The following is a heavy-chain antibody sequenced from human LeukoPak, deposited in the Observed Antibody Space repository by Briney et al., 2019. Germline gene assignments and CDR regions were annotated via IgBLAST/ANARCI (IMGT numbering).Heavy chain of an antibody. CDR3: ATSIAVAGTAYFDY. J-gene: IGHJ4*02. CDR1: GFTFSNYA. Sequence: GGSLRLSCAASGFTFSNYAMSWVRQAPGKGLEWVSTIFGSGTPTHYADSVKDRITISRDNSKNTLYLQMNSLRAEDTAVYYCATSIAVAGTAYFDYWGQGTLVTVSS. V-gene: IGHV3-23*01. CDR2: IFGSGTPT. D-gene: IGHD6-19*01.